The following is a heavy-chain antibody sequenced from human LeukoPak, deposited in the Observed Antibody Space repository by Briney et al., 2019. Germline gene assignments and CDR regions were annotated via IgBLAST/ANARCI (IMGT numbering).Heavy chain of an antibody. J-gene: IGHJ3*02. CDR2: IYYSGST. Sequence: SETLSLTCTVSGGSISSYYWSWIRQPPGKGLEWIGYIYYSGSTNYNPSLKGRVTISVDTSRKQFSLKLSSVTAADTAVYYCARDLYGDYAFDIWGQGTLVTASS. CDR3: ARDLYGDYAFDI. CDR1: GGSISSYY. V-gene: IGHV4-59*01. D-gene: IGHD4-17*01.